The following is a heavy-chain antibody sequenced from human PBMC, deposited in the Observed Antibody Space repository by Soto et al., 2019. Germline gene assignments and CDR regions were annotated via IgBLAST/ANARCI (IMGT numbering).Heavy chain of an antibody. J-gene: IGHJ3*02. CDR2: MYATVTT. CDR3: ARDGGYTGYEQGNPFDI. V-gene: IGHV4-4*07. CDR1: GGSISPYF. D-gene: IGHD5-12*01. Sequence: QVQLQESGPGLVKPSETLSLTCTVSGGSISPYFWSWIRQPAGKGLEWIGRMYATVTTNYNPSLKSRVSMSIDTSENQFSLKLRSVTAADTAVYYCARDGGYTGYEQGNPFDIWGQGTMVSVSS.